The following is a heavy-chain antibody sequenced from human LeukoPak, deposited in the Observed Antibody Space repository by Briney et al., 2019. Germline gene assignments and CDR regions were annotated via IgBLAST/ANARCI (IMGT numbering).Heavy chain of an antibody. J-gene: IGHJ4*02. Sequence: GSLRLSCAASGFTFSSYEMNWVRQPPGKGLEWIGEINHSGSTNYNPSLKSRVTISVDTSKNQFSLKLSSVTAADTAVYYCARAKYSRTFQYWGQGTLVTVSS. D-gene: IGHD6-6*01. CDR1: GFTFSSYE. CDR2: INHSGST. CDR3: ARAKYSRTFQY. V-gene: IGHV4-34*01.